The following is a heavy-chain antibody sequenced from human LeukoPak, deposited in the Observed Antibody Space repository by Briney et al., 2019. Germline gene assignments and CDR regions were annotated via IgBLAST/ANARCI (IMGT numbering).Heavy chain of an antibody. D-gene: IGHD2-8*01. V-gene: IGHV1-18*01. CDR3: ARGYCTNGVCYPLYYYYYGMDV. J-gene: IGHJ6*02. CDR1: GYTFTSYG. Sequence: ASVKVSCKASGYTFTSYGISWVRQAPGQGLEWMGWISAYNGNTNYAQKLQGRVTMTTDTSTSTAYMELRSLRSEDTAVYYCARGYCTNGVCYPLYYYYYGMDVWGQGTTVTVSS. CDR2: ISAYNGNT.